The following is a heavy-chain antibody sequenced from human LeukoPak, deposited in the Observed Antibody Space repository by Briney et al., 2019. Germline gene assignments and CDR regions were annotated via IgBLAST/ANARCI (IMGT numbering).Heavy chain of an antibody. D-gene: IGHD1-26*01. V-gene: IGHV4-34*01. J-gene: IGHJ6*03. CDR3: ARGPVGADFYYYMDV. CDR2: INHSGST. CDR1: GGSFSGYY. Sequence: SETLSLTCAVYGGSFSGYYWSWIRQPPGKGLEWIGEINHSGSTNYNPSLKSQVTISVDTSKNQFSLKLSSVTAADTAVYYCARGPVGADFYYYMDVWGKGTTVTVSS.